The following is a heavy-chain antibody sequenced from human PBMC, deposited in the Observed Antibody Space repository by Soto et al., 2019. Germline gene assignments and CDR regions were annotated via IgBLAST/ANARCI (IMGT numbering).Heavy chain of an antibody. Sequence: HGESLKISCKGSGYSFTNYWIGWVRQMPGKGLEWMGIIFPGDSDTRYSPSFQGQVTISADKSISTAYLQWSSLQASDTAMFYCTRHPTLTDAFDICGQGTMVTVSS. CDR1: GYSFTNYW. CDR3: TRHPTLTDAFDI. CDR2: IFPGDSDT. V-gene: IGHV5-51*01. J-gene: IGHJ3*02. D-gene: IGHD2-15*01.